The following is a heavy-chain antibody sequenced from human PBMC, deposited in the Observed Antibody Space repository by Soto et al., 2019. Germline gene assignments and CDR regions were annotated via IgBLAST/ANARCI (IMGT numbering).Heavy chain of an antibody. CDR2: ISVSGGST. CDR1: GITFSSYD. J-gene: IGHJ5*02. Sequence: GGSLRLSCAASGITFSSYDMSWVRQAPGKGLEWVSTISVSGGSTSYADSVKGRFTISRDNSKNTLYLQMKSLRVEDTATYYCATTRAWGQGTLVTVSS. CDR3: ATTRA. D-gene: IGHD1-26*01. V-gene: IGHV3-23*01.